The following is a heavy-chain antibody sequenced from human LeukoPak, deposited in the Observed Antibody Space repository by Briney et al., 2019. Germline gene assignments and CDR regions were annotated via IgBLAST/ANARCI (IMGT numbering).Heavy chain of an antibody. Sequence: SVKVSCKASGGTFSSYTISWVRHAPGKGLEWMGRIIPIFGIANYPQKFRGRVAITADKSTRTASMELSSLSSEDTAVYYCARGPDSITIFGVVITDAFDIWGQGTMVTVSS. CDR1: GGTFSSYT. V-gene: IGHV1-69*02. D-gene: IGHD3-3*01. J-gene: IGHJ3*02. CDR3: ARGPDSITIFGVVITDAFDI. CDR2: IIPIFGIA.